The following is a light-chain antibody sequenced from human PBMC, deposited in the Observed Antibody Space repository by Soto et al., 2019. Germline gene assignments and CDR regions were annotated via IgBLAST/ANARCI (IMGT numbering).Light chain of an antibody. CDR3: QQNYSTRPQHT. Sequence: DIQMTQSPSSLAASVGDRVTITCRAGQSISTYLKWYQQKLEKAPNILIYAASNLQSGVPSRLSRSGSGTHFTLTLASRQPGDSATYCYQQNYSTRPQHTFGQGTKLEIK. CDR1: QSISTY. J-gene: IGKJ2*01. CDR2: AAS. V-gene: IGKV1-39*01.